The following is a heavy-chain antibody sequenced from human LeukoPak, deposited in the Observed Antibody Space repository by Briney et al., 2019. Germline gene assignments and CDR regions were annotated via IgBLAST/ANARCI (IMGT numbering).Heavy chain of an antibody. J-gene: IGHJ4*02. Sequence: SETLSLTCTVSGGSISSGGYYWSWIRQHPGKGLEWIGYIYYSGSTYYNPSLKSRVTISVDTSKNQFSLELSSVTAADTAVYYCARDQKQQLVIDYWGQGTLVTVSS. CDR2: IYYSGST. CDR1: GGSISSGGYY. CDR3: ARDQKQQLVIDY. D-gene: IGHD6-13*01. V-gene: IGHV4-31*03.